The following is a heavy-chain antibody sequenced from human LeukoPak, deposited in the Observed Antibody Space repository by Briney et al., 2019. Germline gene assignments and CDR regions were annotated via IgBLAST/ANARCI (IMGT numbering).Heavy chain of an antibody. J-gene: IGHJ4*02. CDR2: INGRTGAT. Sequence: GGSLRLSCAASGFTFTTNAMSWVRQAPGKGLEWVSAINGRTGATYYADSEKGRFTISRDNSKSTLYLQMDSLRAEDTAVYYCAKCGNSGCHLIDYWGQGTLVTVSS. D-gene: IGHD5-12*01. V-gene: IGHV3-23*01. CDR3: AKCGNSGCHLIDY. CDR1: GFTFTTNA.